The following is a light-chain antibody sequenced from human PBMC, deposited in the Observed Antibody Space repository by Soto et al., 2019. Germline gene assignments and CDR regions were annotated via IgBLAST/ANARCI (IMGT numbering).Light chain of an antibody. CDR1: SSDVGGYNY. Sequence: QSVLTQPRSVSGSPGQSVTISCTGTSSDVGGYNYVSWYQQHPGKAPKLMIYDVSKWPSGVPDRFSGSKSGNTASLTISGLQAEDEADYYCCSYAVSDTLVFGAGTKVTVL. V-gene: IGLV2-11*01. J-gene: IGLJ2*01. CDR3: CSYAVSDTLV. CDR2: DVS.